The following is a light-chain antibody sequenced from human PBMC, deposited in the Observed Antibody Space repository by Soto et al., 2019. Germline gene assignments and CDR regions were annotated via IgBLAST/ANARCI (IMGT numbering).Light chain of an antibody. V-gene: IGKV1-17*03. CDR3: QQYGGSPGFT. J-gene: IGKJ3*01. Sequence: DIQMTQSPSAVSASVGDRVTITCRASQGISNYLAWFQQKPGKAPKLLIYAASTLQSGVPSRFSGSGSGTDFTLTISRLEPEDFAVYYCQQYGGSPGFTFGPGTNVDIK. CDR2: AAS. CDR1: QGISNY.